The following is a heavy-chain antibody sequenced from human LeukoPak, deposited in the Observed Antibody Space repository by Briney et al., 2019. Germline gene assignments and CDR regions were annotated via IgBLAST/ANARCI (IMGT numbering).Heavy chain of an antibody. CDR2: IKQDGSEK. Sequence: GVLRLSCAAPGFTFSSYWVSWGRPAPGEGVGWGGKIKQDGSEKNYVDSVKGRFTISRDNAKNSQYLQMNSLRVEDTAVYYCARDSPVPAATQGYFDYWGQGTLVTVSS. D-gene: IGHD2-2*01. CDR1: GFTFSSYW. J-gene: IGHJ4*02. V-gene: IGHV3-7*01. CDR3: ARDSPVPAATQGYFDY.